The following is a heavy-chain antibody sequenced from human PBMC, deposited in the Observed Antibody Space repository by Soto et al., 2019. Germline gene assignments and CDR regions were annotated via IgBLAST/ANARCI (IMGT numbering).Heavy chain of an antibody. CDR1: GFTFGDYA. CDR3: TRVMVRGDKPLDYYGMDV. V-gene: IGHV3-49*03. Sequence: GSLRLSCTASGFTFGDYAMSWFRQAPGKGLEWVGFIRSKAYGETTEYAASVKGRFTISRDDSKSIAYLQMNSLKTEDTAVYYCTRVMVRGDKPLDYYGMDVWGQGTTVTVSS. J-gene: IGHJ6*02. CDR2: IRSKAYGETT. D-gene: IGHD3-10*01.